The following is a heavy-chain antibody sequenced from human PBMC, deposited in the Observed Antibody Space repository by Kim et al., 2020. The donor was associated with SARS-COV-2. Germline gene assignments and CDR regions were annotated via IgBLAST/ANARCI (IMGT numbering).Heavy chain of an antibody. D-gene: IGHD2-15*01. Sequence: GGSLRLSCAASGFTFRNAWMSWVRQAPGKGLEWVGRIKGEIDGGAIDYAAPVKGRFTISRDDSKNALFLQMNSLKTEDTAVYYCTTDRLFDGGQYLPVQFGSWGQGTLITVSS. J-gene: IGHJ5*02. V-gene: IGHV3-15*01. CDR3: TTDRLFDGGQYLPVQFGS. CDR2: IKGEIDGGAI. CDR1: GFTFRNAW.